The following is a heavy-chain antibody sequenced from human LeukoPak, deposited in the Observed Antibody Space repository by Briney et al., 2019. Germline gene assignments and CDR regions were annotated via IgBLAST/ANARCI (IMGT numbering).Heavy chain of an antibody. Sequence: PGRSLRLSCAASGFIFSSYEMNWVRQAPGKGLEWVSYTSNSGSTKYYADSVKGRFTISRDNAKNSLYLQMNSLRAEETAVYYCARVLGSDHINGYFDSWGQGTLVTVSS. CDR1: GFIFSSYE. J-gene: IGHJ4*02. V-gene: IGHV3-48*03. D-gene: IGHD2-15*01. CDR2: TSNSGSTK. CDR3: ARVLGSDHINGYFDS.